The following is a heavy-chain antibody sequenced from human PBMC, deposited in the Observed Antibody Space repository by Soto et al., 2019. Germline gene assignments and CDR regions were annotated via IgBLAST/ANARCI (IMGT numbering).Heavy chain of an antibody. CDR2: ISAYDGQT. J-gene: IGHJ4*02. V-gene: IGHV1-18*01. Sequence: QVQLVQSGAEVKKPGASVRVSCKASGDGFSNYGFSWVRQAPGQGLEWLGWISAYDGQTNYTKKYQGGVTMTTDTSSSTAFMELRSLRSDDTAVYYCARVWYYDSSGYYAFDYWGLGTLVTVSA. D-gene: IGHD3-22*01. CDR3: ARVWYYDSSGYYAFDY. CDR1: GDGFSNYG.